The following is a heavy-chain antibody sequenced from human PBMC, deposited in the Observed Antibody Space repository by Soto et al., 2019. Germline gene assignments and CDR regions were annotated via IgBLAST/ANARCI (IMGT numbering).Heavy chain of an antibody. CDR2: IKEDGTEK. CDR3: ARDLGLIDCSDGSCPLDY. J-gene: IGHJ4*02. Sequence: PGGSLRLSCAASGFTFSNYWMSWVRQAPGKGLEWVANIKEDGTEKYYVDSAKGRFTISRDNAKNSLYLQMNSLRAEDTAVYYCARDLGLIDCSDGSCPLDYWGQGTLVTVSS. V-gene: IGHV3-7*01. D-gene: IGHD2-15*01. CDR1: GFTFSNYW.